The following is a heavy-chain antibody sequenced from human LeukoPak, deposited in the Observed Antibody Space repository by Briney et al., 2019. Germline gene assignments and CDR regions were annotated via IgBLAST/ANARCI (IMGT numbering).Heavy chain of an antibody. CDR3: GSAAAPPGHFQH. CDR1: GFTFSSYW. J-gene: IGHJ1*01. V-gene: IGHV3-74*01. Sequence: GGSLRLSCAASGFTFSSYWMHWVRQVPGKGLVWVSHMNTDGSTTSYADSVKGRFTISRDNAKNTLYLQMNSQRAEDTAVYYCGSAAAPPGHFQHWGQGTLVTVSS. D-gene: IGHD6-13*01. CDR2: MNTDGSTT.